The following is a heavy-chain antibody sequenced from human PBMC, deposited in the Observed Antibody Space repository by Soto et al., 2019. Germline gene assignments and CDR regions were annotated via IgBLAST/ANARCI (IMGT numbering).Heavy chain of an antibody. Sequence: QVQLVQSGAEVKKPGSSVKVSCKASGGTFSSYAISWVRQAPGQGLEWMGGIIPIFGTANYAQKFQGRVTITADEATSTAYMELSSMRSEDTAVYYCARWGMTTVTMRGYFDLWGRGTLVTVSS. D-gene: IGHD4-17*01. CDR1: GGTFSSYA. V-gene: IGHV1-69*01. J-gene: IGHJ2*01. CDR2: IIPIFGTA. CDR3: ARWGMTTVTMRGYFDL.